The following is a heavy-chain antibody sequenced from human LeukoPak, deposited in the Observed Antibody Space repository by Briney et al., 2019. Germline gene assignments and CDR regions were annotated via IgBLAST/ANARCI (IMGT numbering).Heavy chain of an antibody. CDR3: AKGRVVGALDY. Sequence: GGSLRLSCAASGFTFSDYYMSWIRQAPGKGLEWVSYISSSGSTIYYADSVKGRFTISRDNAKNSLYLQMNSLRAEDTALYYCAKGRVVGALDYWGQGTLVTVSS. CDR2: ISSSGSTI. V-gene: IGHV3-11*01. D-gene: IGHD1-26*01. CDR1: GFTFSDYY. J-gene: IGHJ4*02.